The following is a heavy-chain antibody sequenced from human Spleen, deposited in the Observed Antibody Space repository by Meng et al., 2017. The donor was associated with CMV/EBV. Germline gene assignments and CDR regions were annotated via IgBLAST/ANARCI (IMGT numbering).Heavy chain of an antibody. CDR2: IYYSGST. J-gene: IGHJ4*02. D-gene: IGHD2-2*01. CDR3: ATWTIVVVPAAKWDDY. CDR1: GGSVSSGSYY. V-gene: IGHV4-39*07. Sequence: SETLSLTCTVSGGSVSSGSYYWGWIRQPPGKGLEWIGSIYYSGSTYYNPSLKSRVTISVDTSKNQFSLKLSSVTAADTAVYYCATWTIVVVPAAKWDDYWGQGTLVTVSS.